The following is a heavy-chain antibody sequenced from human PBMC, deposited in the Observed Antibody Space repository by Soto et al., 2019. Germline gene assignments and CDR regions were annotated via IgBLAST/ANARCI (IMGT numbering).Heavy chain of an antibody. CDR2: ITPYNGNA. CDR3: ARARMFSGAHHDY. D-gene: IGHD1-26*01. Sequence: QVHLVQSGAVVENPGASVKVSCKASGYTFTNFGINWVRQAPGQGLEWMGWITPYNGNANYPQKHQDRLTITTDTSTNTASLELRSLRSDDTAVYFCARARMFSGAHHDYWGQVTRVTVSS. V-gene: IGHV1-18*04. CDR1: GYTFTNFG. J-gene: IGHJ4*02.